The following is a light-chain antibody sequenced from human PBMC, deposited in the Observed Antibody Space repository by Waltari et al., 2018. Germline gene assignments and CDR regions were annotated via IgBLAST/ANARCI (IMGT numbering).Light chain of an antibody. Sequence: DIQLTQSPSSLSASVGDRVTITCRASQAISIYLAWYQQKPGKAPKLLIHTASRLQSGVPSRFSGSGSGTEFTLTISSLQPEDFATYYCQQSNNNPLTFGPGTKVDIK. CDR3: QQSNNNPLT. CDR1: QAISIY. CDR2: TAS. J-gene: IGKJ3*01. V-gene: IGKV1-39*01.